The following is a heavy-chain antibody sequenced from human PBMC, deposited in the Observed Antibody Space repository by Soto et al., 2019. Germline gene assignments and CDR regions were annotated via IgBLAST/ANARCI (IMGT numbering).Heavy chain of an antibody. CDR1: GLTFINAW. CDR2: IKSKANGGTT. Sequence: EVHLVESGGGLVKPGGSLTVSCATSGLTFINAWMNWVRQTPGRGLEWVGRIKSKANGGTTDYAAPVKGRFTISRDDSKYTLYLQMDSLKIEDTGVYYCTDSVQASGWFDPWGQGTLVTVSS. D-gene: IGHD1-1*01. J-gene: IGHJ5*02. CDR3: TDSVQASGWFDP. V-gene: IGHV3-15*07.